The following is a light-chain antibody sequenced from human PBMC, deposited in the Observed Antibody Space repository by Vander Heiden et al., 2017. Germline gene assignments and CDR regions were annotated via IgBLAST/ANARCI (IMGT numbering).Light chain of an antibody. CDR2: AAS. CDR3: RQDDNYPLT. Sequence: AIQMTQSPSSLSASVGDRVTITCRASQGIRNDLGWYQQKPGKAPKLLIYAASSLQSGVPSRFSGSASGTDFTLTISILHPEDFATYYCRQDDNYPLTFGGGTKVEIK. V-gene: IGKV1-6*01. CDR1: QGIRND. J-gene: IGKJ4*01.